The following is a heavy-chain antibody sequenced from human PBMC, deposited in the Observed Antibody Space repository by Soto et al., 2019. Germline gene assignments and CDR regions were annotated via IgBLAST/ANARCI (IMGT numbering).Heavy chain of an antibody. V-gene: IGHV1-3*01. CDR1: GYTFTSYA. CDR3: ARVSGIAVAEV. J-gene: IGHJ4*02. Sequence: QVQLVQSGAEVKKPGASVKVSCKSSGYTFTSYAMHWVRQAPGQRLEWMGWINAGNGNTKYSQKFQGRVTITRDTSASTAYMELSSLRSEDTAVYYCARVSGIAVAEVWGQGTLVTVSS. CDR2: INAGNGNT. D-gene: IGHD6-19*01.